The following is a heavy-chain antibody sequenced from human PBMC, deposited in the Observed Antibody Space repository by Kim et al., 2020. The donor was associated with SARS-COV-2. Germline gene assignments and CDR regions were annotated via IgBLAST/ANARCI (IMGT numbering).Heavy chain of an antibody. Sequence: YADSVKGRFTISRDNAKNSLYLQMNSLRAEDTAVYYCARDSTSYGYGTDYWGQGTLVTVSS. D-gene: IGHD5-18*01. V-gene: IGHV3-21*01. J-gene: IGHJ4*02. CDR3: ARDSTSYGYGTDY.